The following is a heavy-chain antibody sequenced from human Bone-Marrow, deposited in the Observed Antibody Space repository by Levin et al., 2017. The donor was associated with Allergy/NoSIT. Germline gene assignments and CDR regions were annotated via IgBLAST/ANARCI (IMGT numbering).Heavy chain of an antibody. V-gene: IGHV1-18*01. CDR1: GYTFTSYG. D-gene: IGHD2-2*01. CDR2: ISAYNGNT. J-gene: IGHJ4*02. CDR3: ARAPQRVVKALHSDY. Sequence: GESLKISCKASGYTFTSYGISWVRQAPGQGLEWMGWISAYNGNTNYAQKLQGRVTMTTDTSTSTAYMELRSLRSDDTAVYYCARAPQRVVKALHSDYWGQGTLVTVSS.